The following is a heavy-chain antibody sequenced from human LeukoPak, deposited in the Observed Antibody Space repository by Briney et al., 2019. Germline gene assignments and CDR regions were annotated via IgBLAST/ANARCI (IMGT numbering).Heavy chain of an antibody. CDR2: ISSDGDTT. Sequence: PGGSLRLSCAASGFTFDDYTMNWVRQTPGKGLEWVSLISSDGDTTYYADSVKGRFTISRDNSKNSLYLQMNSLRAEDTAVYYCARDGGLYDFWSGPYFDYWGQGTLVTVSS. V-gene: IGHV3-43*01. J-gene: IGHJ4*02. CDR3: ARDGGLYDFWSGPYFDY. D-gene: IGHD3-3*01. CDR1: GFTFDDYT.